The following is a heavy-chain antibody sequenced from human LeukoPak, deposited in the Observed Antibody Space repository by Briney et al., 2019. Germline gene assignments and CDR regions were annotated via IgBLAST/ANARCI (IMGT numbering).Heavy chain of an antibody. D-gene: IGHD3-9*01. J-gene: IGHJ4*02. CDR2: ISEGGTKT. V-gene: IGHV3-11*01. CDR1: GFTFSDYY. Sequence: PGGSLRLSCAASGFTFSDYYMYWIRQAPGKGLEWLAYISEGGTKTHYADSVRGRFTVSRDNAKISLYLEMNSLRAEDTAVYYCARVPRGYDILTGYTSWTNYWGQGTLVTVSS. CDR3: ARVPRGYDILTGYTSWTNY.